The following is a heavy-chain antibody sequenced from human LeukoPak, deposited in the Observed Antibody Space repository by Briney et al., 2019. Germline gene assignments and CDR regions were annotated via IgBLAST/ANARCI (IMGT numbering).Heavy chain of an antibody. V-gene: IGHV4-4*07. J-gene: IGHJ6*02. CDR1: GGSISSYY. CDR2: IYTSGST. CDR3: ARDRSYCSSTSCLYGPYYYYYYGMDV. D-gene: IGHD2-2*01. Sequence: SETLSLTCTVSGGSISSYYWSWIRQPAGKGLEWIGRIYTSGSTNYTPSLKSRVTMSVYTSKNQFSLKLSSVTAADTAVYYCARDRSYCSSTSCLYGPYYYYYYGMDVWGQGTTVTVSS.